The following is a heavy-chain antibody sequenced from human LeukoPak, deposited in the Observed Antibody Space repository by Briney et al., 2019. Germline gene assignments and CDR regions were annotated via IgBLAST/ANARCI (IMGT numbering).Heavy chain of an antibody. CDR3: ARHQAPAYDFWSGYQDYYGMDV. D-gene: IGHD3-3*01. CDR2: IYCSGST. Sequence: SETLSLTCTVSGGSISSYYWSWIRQPPGKGLEWIGYIYCSGSTNYNPSLKSRVTISVDTSKNQFSLKLSSVTAADTAVYYCARHQAPAYDFWSGYQDYYGMDVWGQGTTVTVSS. V-gene: IGHV4-59*08. CDR1: GGSISSYY. J-gene: IGHJ6*02.